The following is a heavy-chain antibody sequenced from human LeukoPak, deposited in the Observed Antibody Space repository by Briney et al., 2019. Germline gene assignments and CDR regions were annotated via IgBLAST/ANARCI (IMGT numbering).Heavy chain of an antibody. D-gene: IGHD3-22*01. V-gene: IGHV4-59*01. J-gene: IGHJ5*02. CDR1: GGSISSYY. CDR3: ARDSYDSSGYYYGRFDP. Sequence: SETLSLTCTVSGGSISSYYWSWIRQPPGKGLEWIGYIYYSGSTNYNPSLKSRVTISVDTSKNQFSLKLSSVTAADTAVYYCARDSYDSSGYYYGRFDPWGQGTLVTVSS. CDR2: IYYSGST.